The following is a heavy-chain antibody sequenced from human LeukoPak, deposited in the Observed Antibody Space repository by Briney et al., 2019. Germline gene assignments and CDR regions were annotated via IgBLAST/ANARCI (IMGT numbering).Heavy chain of an antibody. J-gene: IGHJ4*02. CDR2: IYPGDSGT. CDR3: ARRISYYYDSSGYYFDY. CDR1: GYSFTSYW. V-gene: IGHV5-51*01. Sequence: GESLKISCKGSGYSFTSYWIGWVRQMPGKGLEWMGIIYPGDSGTRYSPSFQGHITISADKSISTAYLQWSSLKASDTAMYYCARRISYYYDSSGYYFDYWGQGTLVTVSS. D-gene: IGHD3-22*01.